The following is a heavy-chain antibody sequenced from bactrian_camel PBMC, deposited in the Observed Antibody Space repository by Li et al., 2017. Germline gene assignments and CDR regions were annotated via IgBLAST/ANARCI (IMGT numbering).Heavy chain of an antibody. CDR2: IDSRGIT. V-gene: IGHV3S67*01. D-gene: IGHD3*01. J-gene: IGHJ6*01. CDR3: AASWDVTAREALGSIASPEFGY. Sequence: VQLVESGGGSAQAGGSLRLSCTATGYTRSNYRIAWFRQVPGKEREGLATIDSRGITAYADSVKGRFTISKDNVLNILHLQMDNLKPEDSATYRCAASWDVTAREALGSIASPEFGYWGEGTQVTVS. CDR1: GYTRSNYR.